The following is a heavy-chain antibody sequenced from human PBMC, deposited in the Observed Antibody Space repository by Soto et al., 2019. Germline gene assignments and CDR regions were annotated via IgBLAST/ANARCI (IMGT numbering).Heavy chain of an antibody. CDR1: GGSVSSGSYY. Sequence: QVQLQESGPGLVKPSETLSLTCTVSGGSVSSGSYYWSWLRQRPGKGLEWIGYIYKSGSTHYNPPRKSRVTISVDTSRNQFSLRLSSVTAAYTAVYYCSRDFNSDNSGYYNVKYFDYWGQGTLVTVSS. CDR3: SRDFNSDNSGYYNVKYFDY. V-gene: IGHV4-61*01. CDR2: IYKSGST. J-gene: IGHJ4*02. D-gene: IGHD3-22*01.